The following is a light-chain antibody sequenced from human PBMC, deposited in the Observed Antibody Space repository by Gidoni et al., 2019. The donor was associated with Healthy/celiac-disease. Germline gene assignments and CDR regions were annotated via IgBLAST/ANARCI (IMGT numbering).Light chain of an antibody. CDR2: KVS. CDR3: MQGTHWPPT. V-gene: IGKV2-30*02. CDR1: QSLVHSDGNTY. Sequence: VFITQSPLSLPVTLGQPASISCRSSQSLVHSDGNTYLNWFQQRPGQSPRRLIYKVSNRDSGVPDRFSGSGSGTDFTLKISRVEAEDVGVYYCMQGTHWPPTFGQGTKVEIK. J-gene: IGKJ1*01.